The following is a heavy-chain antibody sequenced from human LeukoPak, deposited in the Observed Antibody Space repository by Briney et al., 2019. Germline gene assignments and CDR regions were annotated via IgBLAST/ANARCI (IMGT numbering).Heavy chain of an antibody. CDR2: IKYDGNEE. Sequence: PGGSLRLSCAASGFTFSSYWMSWMRQAPGKGLEWVANIKYDGNEEYYVDSVKDRFTISRDNAKNSLYLQLNSLRVEDTAVYYCKSGGAAPGSFDYWGQGTLVTVSS. CDR3: KSGGAAPGSFDY. CDR1: GFTFSSYW. J-gene: IGHJ4*02. V-gene: IGHV3-7*01. D-gene: IGHD1-1*01.